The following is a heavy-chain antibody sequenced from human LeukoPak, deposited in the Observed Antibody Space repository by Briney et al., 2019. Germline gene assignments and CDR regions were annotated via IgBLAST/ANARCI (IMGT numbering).Heavy chain of an antibody. V-gene: IGHV1-18*01. J-gene: IGHJ5*02. CDR2: ISAYNGNT. Sequence: ASVKVSCKASGYTFTSYGISWVRQAPGQGLEWMGWISAYNGNTNYAQKLQGRVTMTTDTSTSTAYMELRSLRSDDTAVYYCARDLRAEYSSSSQNWFDPWGQGTLVTVSS. CDR3: ARDLRAEYSSSSQNWFDP. CDR1: GYTFTSYG. D-gene: IGHD6-6*01.